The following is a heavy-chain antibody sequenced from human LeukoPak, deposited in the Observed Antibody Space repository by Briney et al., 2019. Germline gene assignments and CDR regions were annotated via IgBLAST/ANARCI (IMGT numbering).Heavy chain of an antibody. CDR1: GFTFHNYW. CDR3: VRDGRPLDY. D-gene: IGHD3/OR15-3a*01. CDR2: IKQDGGER. J-gene: IGHJ4*02. Sequence: GGSLRLSCTASGFTFHNYWMTWVRQPPGKGLEWVANIKQDGGERYYVDSVRGRFTISRDNSKNSLYLQMNSLRAEDTAVYYCVRDGRPLDYWGQGTLVIVS. V-gene: IGHV3-7*01.